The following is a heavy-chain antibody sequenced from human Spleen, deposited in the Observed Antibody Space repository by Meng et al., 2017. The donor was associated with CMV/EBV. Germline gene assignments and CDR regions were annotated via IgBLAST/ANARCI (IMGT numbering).Heavy chain of an antibody. Sequence: SVKVSCKSSAGTFSSYAISWVRQAPGQGLEWMGGIIPIFGTANYAQKFQGRVTITTDESTSTAYMELSSLRSEDTAVYYCAIEWEPYAFDIWGQGTMVTVSS. J-gene: IGHJ3*02. V-gene: IGHV1-69*05. CDR2: IIPIFGTA. CDR1: AGTFSSYA. CDR3: AIEWEPYAFDI. D-gene: IGHD1-26*01.